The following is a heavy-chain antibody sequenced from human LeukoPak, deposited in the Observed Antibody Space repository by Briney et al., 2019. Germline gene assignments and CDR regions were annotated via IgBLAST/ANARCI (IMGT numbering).Heavy chain of an antibody. J-gene: IGHJ4*02. CDR2: TYTSGYT. Sequence: GGSLRLSCAASGFTVSTNYMIWVRQAPGKGLECVSVTYTSGYTNYADSVKGRFTISRDNSKNTLYLQMSSLRAEDTAVYYCARGRVIYDSSGYSYYFDYWGQGTLVTVSS. CDR1: GFTVSTNY. V-gene: IGHV3-66*01. D-gene: IGHD3-22*01. CDR3: ARGRVIYDSSGYSYYFDY.